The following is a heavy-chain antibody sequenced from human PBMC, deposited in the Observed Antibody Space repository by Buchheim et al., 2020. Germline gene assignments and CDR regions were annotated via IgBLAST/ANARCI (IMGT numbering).Heavy chain of an antibody. Sequence: QVQLQESGPGLVKPSETLSLTCTVSGGSINSYYWSWIRQPPGKRLEWIGYIYDSGSTNYNPSLKRRVTISVDTAKNQFSLKLSSVTAADTAVYYCARLRGSGHPAYWGQGTL. J-gene: IGHJ4*02. CDR1: GGSINSYY. CDR2: IYDSGST. V-gene: IGHV4-59*08. D-gene: IGHD2-15*01. CDR3: ARLRGSGHPAY.